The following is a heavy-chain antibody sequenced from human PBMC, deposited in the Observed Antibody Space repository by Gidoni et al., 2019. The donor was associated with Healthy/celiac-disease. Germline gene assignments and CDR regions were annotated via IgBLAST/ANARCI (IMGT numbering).Heavy chain of an antibody. J-gene: IGHJ4*02. CDR2: ISGNSGSI. D-gene: IGHD3-9*01. Sequence: EVQQVASGGGLVQPGVALGLSCAASGFTFDAYARHWVRQAPGKGMECVSGISGNSGSIGYADSVKLRFTISRDNAKNSLYLQMNSLRAEDTALYYCAKGYYDMLTGYCPDYWGQGTLVTVSS. CDR1: GFTFDAYA. CDR3: AKGYYDMLTGYCPDY. V-gene: IGHV3-9*01.